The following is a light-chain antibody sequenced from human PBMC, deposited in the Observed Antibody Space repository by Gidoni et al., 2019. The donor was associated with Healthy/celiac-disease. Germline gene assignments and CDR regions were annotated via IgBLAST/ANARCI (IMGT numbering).Light chain of an antibody. J-gene: IGKJ1*01. CDR2: AAS. V-gene: IGKV1-39*01. CDR1: QSISSY. CDR3: QQSYSTPPT. Sequence: DIQMTQSPSSLSASVGDRVTITCRASQSISSYLHWYQQKPGKAPKLLIYAASSLQSGVPSRFSGSGSGTDFTRTISSLQPEDFATYYCQQSYSTPPTFGQGTKVESK.